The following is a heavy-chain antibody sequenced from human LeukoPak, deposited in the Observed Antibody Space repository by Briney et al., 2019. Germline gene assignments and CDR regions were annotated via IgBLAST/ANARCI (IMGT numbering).Heavy chain of an antibody. Sequence: GGSLRLSCAASGFTFATYWMTWVRQASGKGLELEANIKEDGSEKYYVDSVKGRFTISRDNAKNSLYLQMNSLRAEDTALYYCVYGGSYYVAWGQGTLVTVSS. CDR3: VYGGSYYVA. CDR2: IKEDGSEK. D-gene: IGHD1-26*01. V-gene: IGHV3-7*01. J-gene: IGHJ5*02. CDR1: GFTFATYW.